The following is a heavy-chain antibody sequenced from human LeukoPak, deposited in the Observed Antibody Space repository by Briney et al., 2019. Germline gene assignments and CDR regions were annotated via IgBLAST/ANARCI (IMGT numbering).Heavy chain of an antibody. CDR2: INSDESIT. D-gene: IGHD4-11*01. J-gene: IGHJ4*02. V-gene: IGHV3-74*01. CDR3: ARGLVPGFLDY. CDR1: GFTFSSSW. Sequence: GGSLRLSCAAPGFTFSSSWMYWVRQAPGKGLVWVSRINSDESITTYADSVKGRFTISRDNAKNTLYLQMNSLRAEDTAVYYCARGLVPGFLDYWGQGTPVTVSS.